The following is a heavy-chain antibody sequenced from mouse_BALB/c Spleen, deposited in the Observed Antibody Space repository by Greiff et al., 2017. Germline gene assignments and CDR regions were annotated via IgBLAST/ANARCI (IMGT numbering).Heavy chain of an antibody. D-gene: IGHD2-1*01. Sequence: VQLQQPGAELVKPGASVKLSCKASGYTFTSYYMYWVKQRPGQGLEWIGGINPSNGGTNFNEKFKSKATLTVDKSSSTAYMQLISLTSEDSAVYYCTRKGGNFYAMDYWGQGTSVTVSS. CDR1: GYTFTSYY. CDR3: TRKGGNFYAMDY. CDR2: INPSNGGT. V-gene: IGHV1S81*02. J-gene: IGHJ4*01.